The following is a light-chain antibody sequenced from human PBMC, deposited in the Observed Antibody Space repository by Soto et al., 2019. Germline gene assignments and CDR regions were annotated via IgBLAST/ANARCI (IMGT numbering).Light chain of an antibody. CDR3: HQYGTAPLT. CDR2: GAS. CDR1: QSVRIN. Sequence: VMTQSAYTLSVSPGERATLSCRARQSVRINLAWYQQKPGQAPRLLIYGASSRATGIPDRFSGSGSGTDFTLTISRLEPEDFSVYYCHQYGTAPLTFGPGTKVDI. J-gene: IGKJ3*01. V-gene: IGKV3-20*01.